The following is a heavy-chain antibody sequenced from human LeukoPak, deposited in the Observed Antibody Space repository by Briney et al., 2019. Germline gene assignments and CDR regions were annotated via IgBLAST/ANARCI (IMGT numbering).Heavy chain of an antibody. J-gene: IGHJ4*02. Sequence: ASVKVSCKASGYTFTSYGISWVRQAPGQGLEWMGWISAYNGNTNYAQKLQGRVTMTADTSTSTAYMELRSLRSDDTAVYYCARDSVGYCSSTSCYEFEGFDYWGQGTLVTVSS. CDR3: ARDSVGYCSSTSCYEFEGFDY. CDR2: ISAYNGNT. D-gene: IGHD2-2*01. CDR1: GYTFTSYG. V-gene: IGHV1-18*01.